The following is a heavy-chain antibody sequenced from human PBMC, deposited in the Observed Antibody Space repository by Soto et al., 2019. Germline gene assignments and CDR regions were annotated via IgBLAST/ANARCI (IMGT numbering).Heavy chain of an antibody. J-gene: IGHJ6*02. CDR2: IWYDGSNK. V-gene: IGHV3-33*01. CDR1: GFTFSSYG. D-gene: IGHD2-2*01. CDR3: ARDRGYCISTSCSFMDV. Sequence: QVQLVESGGGVVQPGRSLRLSCAASGFTFSSYGMHWVRQAPGKGLEWVAVIWYDGSNKYYADSVKGRFTISRDNSKNTLYLQMNSLGAEDTAVYYCARDRGYCISTSCSFMDVWGQGTTVTVSS.